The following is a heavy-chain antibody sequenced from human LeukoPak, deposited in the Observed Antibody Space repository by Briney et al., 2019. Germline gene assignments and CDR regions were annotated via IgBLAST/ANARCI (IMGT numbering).Heavy chain of an antibody. Sequence: SETLSLTCTVSGGSISSSSHYWGWIRQPPGKGLEWIGSMYYRGSTYHNPSLKSRVTISVDTSKNQFSLKLSPVTAADTAVYYCATTTIRLGYWGQGTLVTVSS. CDR1: GGSISSSSHY. V-gene: IGHV4-39*07. J-gene: IGHJ4*02. CDR3: ATTTIRLGY. CDR2: MYYRGST. D-gene: IGHD1-26*01.